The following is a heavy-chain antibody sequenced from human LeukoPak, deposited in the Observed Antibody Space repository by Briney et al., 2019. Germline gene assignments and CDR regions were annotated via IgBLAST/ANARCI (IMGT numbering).Heavy chain of an antibody. J-gene: IGHJ4*02. V-gene: IGHV3-23*01. CDR3: ARETCGYSYGFDY. D-gene: IGHD5-18*01. CDR1: GFTFSNSA. Sequence: PGGSLRLSCAASGFTFSNSAMRWLRQTPEKGLEWVSSISGSGGSTYYADSVKGRFTISRDNSKNSLYLQMNSLRAEDTAVYYCARETCGYSYGFDYWGQGTLVTVSS. CDR2: ISGSGGST.